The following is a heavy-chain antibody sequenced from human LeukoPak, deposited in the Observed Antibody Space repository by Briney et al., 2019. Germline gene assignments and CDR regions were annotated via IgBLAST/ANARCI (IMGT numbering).Heavy chain of an antibody. CDR3: ARHYYGSGSYYNFDY. CDR1: GGXISSYY. J-gene: IGHJ4*02. CDR2: IYYSGST. V-gene: IGHV4-59*01. D-gene: IGHD3-10*01. Sequence: SETLSLTCTVSGGXISSYYWSWIRQPPGKGLEWIGYIYYSGSTNYNPSLKSRVTISVDTSKNQFSLKLSSVTAADTAVYYCARHYYGSGSYYNFDYWGQGTLVTVSS.